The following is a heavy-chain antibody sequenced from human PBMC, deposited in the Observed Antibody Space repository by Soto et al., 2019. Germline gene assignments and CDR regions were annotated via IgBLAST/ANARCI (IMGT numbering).Heavy chain of an antibody. CDR2: ISGSGGST. CDR1: GFTFSSYA. D-gene: IGHD6-6*01. V-gene: IGHV3-23*01. CDR3: AKDLLSGARPFNWFDP. Sequence: PVGSLRLSCAASGFTFSSYAMSWVRQAPGKGLEWVSAISGSGGSTYYADSVKGRFTISRDNSKNTLYLQMNSLRAEDTAVYYCAKDLLSGARPFNWFDPWGQGTLVTVSS. J-gene: IGHJ5*02.